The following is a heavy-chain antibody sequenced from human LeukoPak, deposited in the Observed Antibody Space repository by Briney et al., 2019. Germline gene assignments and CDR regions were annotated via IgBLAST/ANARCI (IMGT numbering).Heavy chain of an antibody. J-gene: IGHJ2*01. V-gene: IGHV4-61*01. Sequence: SETLSLTCTVSGGSVSSGSYYWSWIRQPPGKGLEWIGYIYYSGSTNYNPSLKSRVTISVDTSKNQYSLKLSSVTAADTAVYYCARGAYYYDGSGYYYGRYFDLWGRGTLVTVSS. D-gene: IGHD3-22*01. CDR1: GGSVSSGSYY. CDR2: IYYSGST. CDR3: ARGAYYYDGSGYYYGRYFDL.